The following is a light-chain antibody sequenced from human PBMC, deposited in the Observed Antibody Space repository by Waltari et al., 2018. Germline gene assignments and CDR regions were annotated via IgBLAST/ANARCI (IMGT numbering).Light chain of an antibody. J-gene: IGLJ2*01. Sequence: SYELTQPPSVSVSPGQTARITCSGDALPKKYAYWYQQKSGQAPVQVIYEDVKRPSGIPERFSGSSSGTMVTLTISGAQVEDEAAYYCYSTDSSGNVQVFGGGTKLTVL. CDR1: ALPKKY. V-gene: IGLV3-10*01. CDR3: YSTDSSGNVQV. CDR2: EDV.